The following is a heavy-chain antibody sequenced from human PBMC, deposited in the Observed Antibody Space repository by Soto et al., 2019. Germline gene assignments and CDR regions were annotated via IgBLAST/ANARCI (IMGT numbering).Heavy chain of an antibody. J-gene: IGHJ5*02. D-gene: IGHD6-13*01. CDR1: GFTFSSYA. CDR2: ISGSGGST. V-gene: IGHV3-23*01. Sequence: GGSLRLSCAASGFTFSSYAMSWVRQAPGKGLEWVSAISGSGGSTYYADPVKGRFTISRDNSKNTLYLQMNSLRAEDTAVYYCAKGGYIGYSSSWYWFDPWGQGTLVTVSS. CDR3: AKGGYIGYSSSWYWFDP.